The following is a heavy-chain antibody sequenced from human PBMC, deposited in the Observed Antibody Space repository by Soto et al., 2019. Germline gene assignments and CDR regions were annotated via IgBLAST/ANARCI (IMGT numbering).Heavy chain of an antibody. CDR3: AKDKDSAAGRGYFDY. CDR1: GFTFDDYA. J-gene: IGHJ4*02. V-gene: IGHV3-9*01. Sequence: EVPLVESGGGLVQPGRSLRLSCAATGFTFDDYAMHWVRQAPGKGLEWVAGLRWNSGGIGYADSVKGRFTISRDNAKNSLYLQMNSLATEDTALYYCAKDKDSAAGRGYFDYWGQGILVTVSS. D-gene: IGHD6-13*01. CDR2: LRWNSGGI.